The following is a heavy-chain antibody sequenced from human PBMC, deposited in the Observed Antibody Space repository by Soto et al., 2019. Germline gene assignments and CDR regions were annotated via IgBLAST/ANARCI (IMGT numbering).Heavy chain of an antibody. D-gene: IGHD5-12*01. CDR3: AHRSRGYAYYFDQ. CDR2: MFWDDDK. Sequence: QITLKESGPTLVKPTQTLTLTCSFSGFSLSTRGVGVGWLRQPPGKALEWLALMFWDDDKWYSPSLRSRPTITEHTAKNQVVLTMNNMDPVDTATYCGAHRSRGYAYYFDQCGQGTLVTVSS. J-gene: IGHJ4*02. CDR1: GFSLSTRGVG. V-gene: IGHV2-5*02.